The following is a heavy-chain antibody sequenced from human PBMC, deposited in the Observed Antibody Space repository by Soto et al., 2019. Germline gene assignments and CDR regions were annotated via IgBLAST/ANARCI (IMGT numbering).Heavy chain of an antibody. J-gene: IGHJ4*02. CDR1: GFTFSRYA. D-gene: IGHD1-1*01. V-gene: IGHV3-23*01. CDR3: ATQDFRGSTGTT. Sequence: EVQLLESGGGLVQPGGSLRLSCAASGFTFSRYAMGWVRQAPGKGLEWVSVIGGNGGNIHNADFVKGRFTISRDNSENTLYLQMNSLRVEDTAVYICATQDFRGSTGTTWGQGTLVTVSS. CDR2: IGGNGGNI.